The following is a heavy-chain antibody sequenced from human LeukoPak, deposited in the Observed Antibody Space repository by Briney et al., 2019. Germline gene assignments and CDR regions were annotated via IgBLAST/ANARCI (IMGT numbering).Heavy chain of an antibody. D-gene: IGHD2-2*01. CDR1: GFTFSSYA. V-gene: IGHV3-23*01. CDR2: ISGSGGST. CDR3: AKASGYCSSTSCFAELDY. J-gene: IGHJ4*02. Sequence: GGSLRLSCAASGFTFSSYAMSWVRQAPGKGVEWVSAISGSGGSTYYADSVKCRFTISRDNSKNTLYLQMNSLRAEDTAVYYCAKASGYCSSTSCFAELDYWGQGTLVTVSS.